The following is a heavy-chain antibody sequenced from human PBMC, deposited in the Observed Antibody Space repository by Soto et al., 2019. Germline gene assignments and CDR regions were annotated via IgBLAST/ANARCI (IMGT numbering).Heavy chain of an antibody. J-gene: IGHJ4*02. D-gene: IGHD6-19*01. CDR3: AREGPSSGPRGWLAPGKYPFDY. CDR2: INPSGGNT. V-gene: IGHV1-46*01. Sequence: ASVKVSCKASGYTFTSYYMHWVRQAPGQGLEWMGIINPSGGNTKYAQKLQGRVTLTTDTSTSTAYMELSSLRSEDTAVYYCAREGPSSGPRGWLAPGKYPFDYWGQGTLVTVSS. CDR1: GYTFTSYY.